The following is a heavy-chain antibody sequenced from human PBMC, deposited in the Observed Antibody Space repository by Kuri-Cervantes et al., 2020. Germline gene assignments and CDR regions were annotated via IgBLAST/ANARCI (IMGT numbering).Heavy chain of an antibody. D-gene: IGHD6-19*01. CDR2: ISGGYGST. CDR3: AKGGWYGAFDI. CDR1: GFTFSSYW. V-gene: IGHV3-23*01. J-gene: IGHJ3*02. Sequence: GESLKISCAASGFTFSSYWMSWVRQAPGKGLEWVSTISGGYGSTYHADSVKGRFAISRDNSKNTLYLQMNSLRVEDTAVYYCAKGGWYGAFDIWGQGTMVTVSS.